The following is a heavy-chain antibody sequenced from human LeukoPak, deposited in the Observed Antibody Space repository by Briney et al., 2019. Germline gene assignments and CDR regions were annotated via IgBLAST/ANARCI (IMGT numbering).Heavy chain of an antibody. D-gene: IGHD2-2*01. CDR3: TTVVPAAYPPDY. CDR1: GFTFSNAW. J-gene: IGHJ4*02. V-gene: IGHV3-15*01. CDR2: IKSKTDGGTT. Sequence: PGGSLRLSCAASGFTFSNAWMSWVRQAPGKGLEWVGRIKSKTDGGTTDYAAPVKGRFTISRDDTKNTLYLQMNSLKTEDTAVYYCTTVVPAAYPPDYWGQGTLVTVSS.